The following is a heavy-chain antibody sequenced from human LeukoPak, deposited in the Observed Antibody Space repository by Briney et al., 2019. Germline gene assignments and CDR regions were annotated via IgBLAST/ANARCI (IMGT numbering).Heavy chain of an antibody. J-gene: IGHJ4*02. D-gene: IGHD6-19*01. CDR1: GVSFSGYY. CDR3: ARSSGWYRVGYFDY. CDR2: INHSGST. Sequence: SETLSLTCAVYGVSFSGYYWSWIRQPPGKGLGWIGEINHSGSTNYNPSLKSRVTISVDTSKNQFSLKLSSVTAADTAVYYCARSSGWYRVGYFDYWGQGALVTVSS. V-gene: IGHV4-34*01.